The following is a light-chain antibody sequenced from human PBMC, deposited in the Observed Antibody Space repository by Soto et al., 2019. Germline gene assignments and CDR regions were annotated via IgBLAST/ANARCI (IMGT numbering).Light chain of an antibody. V-gene: IGKV3-20*01. CDR1: QRVSSSY. CDR2: GAS. Sequence: EIVWTQSPGTLSLSPGERATLSCRASQRVSSSYLAWYQQKPGQAPRLLIYGASSRATGIPDRFSGSGSGTDFTLTISSLEPEDFAVYYCQQYGSSPATFGGGTKVEIK. J-gene: IGKJ4*01. CDR3: QQYGSSPAT.